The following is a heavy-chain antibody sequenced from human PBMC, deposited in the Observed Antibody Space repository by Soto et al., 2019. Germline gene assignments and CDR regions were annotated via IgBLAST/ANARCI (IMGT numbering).Heavy chain of an antibody. CDR1: GFTFSSYA. CDR2: ISGSGGST. CDR3: ARANGITILGVAQRSYYYYYYMDV. V-gene: IGHV3-23*01. D-gene: IGHD3-3*01. J-gene: IGHJ6*03. Sequence: GGSLRLSCAASGFTFSSYAMSWVRQAPGKGLEWVSAISGSGGSTYYADSVKGRFTISRDNSKNTLYLQMNSLRAEDTAVYYCARANGITILGVAQRSYYYYYYMDVWGKGTTVTVSS.